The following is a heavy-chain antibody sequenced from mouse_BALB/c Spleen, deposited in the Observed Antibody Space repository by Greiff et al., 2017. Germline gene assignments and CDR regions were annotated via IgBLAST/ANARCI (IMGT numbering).Heavy chain of an antibody. CDR1: GYAFSSSW. Sequence: VQLQQSGPELVKPGASVKISCKASGYAFSSSWMNWVKQRPGQGLEWIGRIYPGDGDTNYNGKFKGKATLTADKSSSTAYMQLSSLTSVDSAVYFCARGGYGNYAWFAYWGQGTLVTVSA. D-gene: IGHD2-10*02. J-gene: IGHJ3*01. V-gene: IGHV1-82*01. CDR2: IYPGDGDT. CDR3: ARGGYGNYAWFAY.